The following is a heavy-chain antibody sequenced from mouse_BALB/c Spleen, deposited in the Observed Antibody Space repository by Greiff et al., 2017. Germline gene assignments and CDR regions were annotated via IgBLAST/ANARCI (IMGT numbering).Heavy chain of an antibody. CDR2: IRSKSNNYAT. CDR1: GFTFNTYA. J-gene: IGHJ2*01. V-gene: IGHV10-1*02. CDR3: VRGGSFDD. Sequence: EVMLVESGGGLVQPKGSLKLSCAASGFTFNTYAMNWVRQAPGKGLEWVARIRSKSNNYATYYADSVKDRFTISRDDSQSMLYLQMNNLKTEDTAMHYCVRGGSFDDWGQGTTLTVSS.